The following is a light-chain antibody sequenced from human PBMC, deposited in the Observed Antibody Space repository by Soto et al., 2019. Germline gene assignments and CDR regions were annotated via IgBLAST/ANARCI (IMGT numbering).Light chain of an antibody. CDR3: SSYTSSSTPLYV. CDR2: EVS. CDR1: SSDVGGYNY. J-gene: IGLJ1*01. V-gene: IGLV2-14*01. Sequence: QSVLTQPASVSGSPGQSITISRTGTSSDVGGYNYVSWYQQHPGKAPKLMIYEVSNRPSGVSNRFSGSKSGNTASLTISGLQAEDEADYYCSSYTSSSTPLYVFGTGTRSPP.